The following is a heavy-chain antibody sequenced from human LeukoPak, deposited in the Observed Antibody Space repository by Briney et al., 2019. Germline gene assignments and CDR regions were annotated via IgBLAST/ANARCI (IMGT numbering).Heavy chain of an antibody. V-gene: IGHV3-30-3*01. CDR2: ISYDGSNK. J-gene: IGHJ4*02. CDR1: GLTFSSYA. D-gene: IGHD2-2*01. Sequence: GGSLRLSCAASGLTFSSYAMHWVRQAPGKGLEWVAVISYDGSNKYYADSVKGRFTISRDNSKNTLYLQMNSLRAEDTAVYYCAIDCSSTSCYNWGQGTLVTVSS. CDR3: AIDCSSTSCYN.